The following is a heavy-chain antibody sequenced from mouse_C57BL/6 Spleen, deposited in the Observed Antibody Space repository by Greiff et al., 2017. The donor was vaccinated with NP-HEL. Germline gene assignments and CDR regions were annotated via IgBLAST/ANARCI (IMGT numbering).Heavy chain of an antibody. CDR1: GYTFNSYW. Sequence: QVQLQQPGAELVKPGASVKLSCKASGYTFNSYWMHWVKQRPGQGLEWIGMIHPNSGSTNYNEKFKSKATLTVDKSSSTAYMQLSSLTSEDSAVYYCARRGDYDYDDWFAYWGQGTLVTVSA. D-gene: IGHD2-4*01. J-gene: IGHJ3*01. CDR3: ARRGDYDYDDWFAY. V-gene: IGHV1-64*01. CDR2: IHPNSGST.